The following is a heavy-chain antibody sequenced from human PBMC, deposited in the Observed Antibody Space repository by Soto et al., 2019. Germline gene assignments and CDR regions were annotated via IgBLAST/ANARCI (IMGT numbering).Heavy chain of an antibody. CDR1: GYTFTSYY. V-gene: IGHV1-46*03. CDR3: ARDNQGISRSPSFDY. Sequence: ASVKVSCKASGYTFTSYYMHWVRQAPGQGLEWMGIINPSGGSTSYAQKFQGRVTMTRDTSTSTVYMELSSLRSEDTAVYYCARDNQGISRSPSFDYWGQGTLVTVSS. J-gene: IGHJ4*02. CDR2: INPSGGST.